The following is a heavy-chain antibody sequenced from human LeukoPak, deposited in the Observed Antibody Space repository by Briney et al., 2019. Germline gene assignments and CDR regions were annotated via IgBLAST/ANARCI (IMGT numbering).Heavy chain of an antibody. CDR3: AREGKRWLQLLSVEGNYFDY. CDR2: INHSGST. D-gene: IGHD5-24*01. Sequence: SETLSLTCTVSGGSISSSNYYWSWIRQPPGKGLEWIGEINHSGSTNYNPSLKSRVTISVDTSKNQFSLKLSSVTAADTAVYYCAREGKRWLQLLSVEGNYFDYWGQGTLVTVSS. V-gene: IGHV4-39*07. CDR1: GGSISSSNYY. J-gene: IGHJ4*02.